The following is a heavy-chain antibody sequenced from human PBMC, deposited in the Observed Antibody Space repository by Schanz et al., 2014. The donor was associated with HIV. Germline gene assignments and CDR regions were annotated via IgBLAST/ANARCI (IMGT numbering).Heavy chain of an antibody. D-gene: IGHD3-10*01. CDR2: ISGSGIST. V-gene: IGHV3-23*01. CDR3: AKGQRGIVRGDIDY. Sequence: EVQLLESGGGLVQPGGSLRLSCAASGFTFSSYAMSWVRQAPGKGLEWVPVISGSGISTYYADSVKGRLTISRDNSKNTLYLQMNSLRAEDTAVYYCAKGQRGIVRGDIDYWGQGTLVTVSS. CDR1: GFTFSSYA. J-gene: IGHJ4*02.